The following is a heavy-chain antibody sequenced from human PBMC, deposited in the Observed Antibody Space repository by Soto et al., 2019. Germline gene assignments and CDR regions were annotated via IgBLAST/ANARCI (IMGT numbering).Heavy chain of an antibody. CDR3: ARGLFGVVIYYYYYMDV. CDR2: INHSGST. CDR1: GGSFSGYY. D-gene: IGHD3-3*01. Sequence: SETLSLTCAVYGGSFSGYYWSWIRQPPGKGLEWIGEINHSGSTNYNPSLKSRVTISVDTSKNQFSLKLSSVTAADTAVYYCARGLFGVVIYYYYYMDVWGKGTTVTVSS. J-gene: IGHJ6*03. V-gene: IGHV4-34*01.